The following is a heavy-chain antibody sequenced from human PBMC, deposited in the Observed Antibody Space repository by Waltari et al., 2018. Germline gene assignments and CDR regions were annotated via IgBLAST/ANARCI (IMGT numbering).Heavy chain of an antibody. D-gene: IGHD6-13*01. Sequence: QVQLQESGPGLVKPSETLSLTCAVSGYSISSGYYWGWIRQPPGKGLEWIGSIYHMGRTYYNPSLKSRVTISVDTSTNQFSLKLSSVTAADTAVDYGARLDAAAAVDYWGQGTLVTVSS. CDR2: IYHMGRT. V-gene: IGHV4-38-2*01. J-gene: IGHJ4*02. CDR1: GYSISSGYY. CDR3: ARLDAAAAVDY.